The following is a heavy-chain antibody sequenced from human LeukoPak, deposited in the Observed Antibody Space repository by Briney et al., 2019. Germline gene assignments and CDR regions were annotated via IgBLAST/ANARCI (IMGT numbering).Heavy chain of an antibody. J-gene: IGHJ4*02. CDR3: AKVGNMATRQYYFDY. CDR1: GYSFAYYW. Sequence: PGESLKISCKASGYSFAYYWIGWVRQMPGKGLEWMGIIYPGDSDTRYSPSFQGQVTISADKSISTAYLQWSSLKASDTAMYYCAKVGNMATRQYYFDYWGQGTLVTVSS. V-gene: IGHV5-51*01. D-gene: IGHD6-6*01. CDR2: IYPGDSDT.